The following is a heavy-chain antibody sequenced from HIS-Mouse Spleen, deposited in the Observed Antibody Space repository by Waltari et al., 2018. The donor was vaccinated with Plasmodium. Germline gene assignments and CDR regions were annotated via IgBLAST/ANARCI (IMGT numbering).Heavy chain of an antibody. Sequence: EVQLVESGGGLVQPGGSLRLSCAASGVTFSSYWMSGVRQAPGKGLEGGANIKQDGSEKYYVDSVKGRFTISRDNAKNSLYLQMNSLRAEDTAVYYCASSWYWYFDLWGRGTLVTVSS. CDR1: GVTFSSYW. V-gene: IGHV3-7*01. CDR2: IKQDGSEK. CDR3: ASSWYWYFDL. J-gene: IGHJ2*01. D-gene: IGHD6-13*01.